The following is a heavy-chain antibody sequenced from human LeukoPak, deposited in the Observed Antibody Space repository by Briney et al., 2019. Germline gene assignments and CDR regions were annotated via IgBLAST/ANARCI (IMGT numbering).Heavy chain of an antibody. Sequence: SQALSLTCTVSGGSISSGNYYWSWIRQPAGKALEWIGRIYTSGTTDYNPSLKSRVTISVDTSKNQFSLKLSSVTAADTAVYFCARDRCSGGSCYSGWFDPWGQGTLVTVSS. D-gene: IGHD2-15*01. CDR2: IYTSGTT. CDR3: ARDRCSGGSCYSGWFDP. V-gene: IGHV4-61*02. J-gene: IGHJ5*02. CDR1: GGSISSGNYY.